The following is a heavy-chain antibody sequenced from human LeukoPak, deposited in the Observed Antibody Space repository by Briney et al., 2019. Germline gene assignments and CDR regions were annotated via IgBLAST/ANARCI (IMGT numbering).Heavy chain of an antibody. Sequence: GSLRLSCAASGFTFSIYWMHWVRQAPGKGLVWVSRINSDGSSTNYADSVKGRFTISRDNAKNTVYLQMNSLRAEDTALYYCARDIYGYFDLWGRGTLVTVSS. J-gene: IGHJ2*01. D-gene: IGHD3-16*01. V-gene: IGHV3-74*01. CDR3: ARDIYGYFDL. CDR2: INSDGSST. CDR1: GFTFSIYW.